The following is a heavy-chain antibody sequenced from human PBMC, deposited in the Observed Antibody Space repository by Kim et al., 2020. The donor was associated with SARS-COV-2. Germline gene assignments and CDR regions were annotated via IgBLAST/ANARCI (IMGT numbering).Heavy chain of an antibody. J-gene: IGHJ5*02. CDR3: ARDEDGGIPYKSYYYGSGGNWFDA. V-gene: IGHV3-30*04. CDR2: ISYDGSNK. Sequence: GGSLRLSCAASGFTFSSYAMHWVRQAPGKGLEWVAVISYDGSNKYYADSVKGRFTISRDNSKNTLYLQMNSLRAEDTAVYYCARDEDGGIPYKSYYYGSGGNWFDAWGQGTLVTVSS. D-gene: IGHD3-10*01. CDR1: GFTFSSYA.